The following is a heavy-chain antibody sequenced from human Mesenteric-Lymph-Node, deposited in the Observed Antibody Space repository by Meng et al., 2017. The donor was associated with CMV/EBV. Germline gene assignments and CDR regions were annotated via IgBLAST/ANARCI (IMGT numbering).Heavy chain of an antibody. V-gene: IGHV4-61*01. CDR2: IHYSGIT. J-gene: IGHJ4*02. D-gene: IGHD1-26*01. CDR3: ARAPGVGVTGDSFDY. Sequence: GASVTSGSYYWTWIRQPPVKGLEYIGSIHYSGITFYNPSLKSRVTISVDTSKSQFSLRLSSVTATDTAMYYCARAPGVGVTGDSFDYWGQGTLVTVSS. CDR1: GASVTSGSYY.